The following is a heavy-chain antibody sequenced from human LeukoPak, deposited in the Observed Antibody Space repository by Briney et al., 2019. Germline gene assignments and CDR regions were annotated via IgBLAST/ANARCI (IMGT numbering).Heavy chain of an antibody. CDR3: RTDRYGDYGDYIDY. D-gene: IGHD4-17*01. V-gene: IGHV1-2*02. CDR2: VNPNNGAT. Sequence: ASVKVSCKASGYTFTGYYLHWVRQAPGQGLEWMGWVNPNNGATNYAQKFQGRVTMTRGTSISTAYMELSRLGSDDTAVYYCRTDRYGDYGDYIDYWGQGTLVTVSS. J-gene: IGHJ4*02. CDR1: GYTFTGYY.